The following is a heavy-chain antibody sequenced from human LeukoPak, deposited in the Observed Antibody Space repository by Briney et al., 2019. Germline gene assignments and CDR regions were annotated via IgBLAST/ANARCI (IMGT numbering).Heavy chain of an antibody. CDR1: GYTFTSYY. Sequence: GASVKVSCKASGYTFTSYYMHWVRQAPGQGLEWMGIINPSGGSSSYAQKFQGRVTMTRDMSTSTVYMELSSLRSEDTAVYYCARGLGITIFGVANGVPFDYWGQGALVTVSS. V-gene: IGHV1-46*01. CDR2: INPSGGSS. J-gene: IGHJ4*02. CDR3: ARGLGITIFGVANGVPFDY. D-gene: IGHD3-3*01.